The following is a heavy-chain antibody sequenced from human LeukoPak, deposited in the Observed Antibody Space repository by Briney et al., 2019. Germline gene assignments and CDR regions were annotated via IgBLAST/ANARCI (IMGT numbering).Heavy chain of an antibody. V-gene: IGHV3-23*01. J-gene: IGHJ4*02. CDR2: ISGSGGST. CDR1: GFTFSSYA. Sequence: GGSLRLSCAASGFTFSSYAMSWVREAAGKGLEWVSAISGSGGSTYYADSVKGRFTISRDNSKNTLYLQMNSLRAEDTAVYYCAEDAIAAAGYFDYWGQGTLVTVSS. CDR3: AEDAIAAAGYFDY. D-gene: IGHD6-13*01.